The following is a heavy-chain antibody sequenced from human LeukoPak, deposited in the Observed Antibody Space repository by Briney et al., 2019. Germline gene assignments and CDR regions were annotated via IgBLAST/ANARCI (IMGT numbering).Heavy chain of an antibody. D-gene: IGHD3-22*01. CDR1: GYTFTSYD. J-gene: IGHJ5*02. CDR2: MNPNSGNT. Sequence: ASVKVSCKASGYTFTSYDINWVRQATGQGLEWMGWMNPNSGNTGYAQKFQGRVTMTGDTSISPAYMELSSLRSDDTAVYYCARMHYYDSSGLNWFDPWGQGTLVTVSS. V-gene: IGHV1-8*01. CDR3: ARMHYYDSSGLNWFDP.